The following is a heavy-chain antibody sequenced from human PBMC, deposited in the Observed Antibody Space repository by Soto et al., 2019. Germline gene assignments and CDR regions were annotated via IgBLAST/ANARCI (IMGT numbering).Heavy chain of an antibody. J-gene: IGHJ6*02. CDR2: ISGSGGST. D-gene: IGHD6-19*01. CDR3: ANSAVAGTFYYGMDV. CDR1: EVTCSSYA. Sequence: ASEVTCSSYAMSWVRQTPGKGLEWVSAISGSGGSTYYADSVKGRFTISRDNSKNTLYLQMNSLRAEDTAVYYCANSAVAGTFYYGMDVWGQGTTVTVSS. V-gene: IGHV3-23*01.